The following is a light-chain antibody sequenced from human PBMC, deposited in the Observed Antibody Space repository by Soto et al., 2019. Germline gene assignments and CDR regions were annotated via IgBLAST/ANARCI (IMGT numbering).Light chain of an antibody. Sequence: EIVLTQSPGTLSLSPGERATLSCRASQSVSNNYLAWYQQNPGQAPRLLIYGASNRATGIPDRCSGSGSGTDFTLTLSSLEPEDFAVYYCQQRAGSSTFGQGTRLEIK. V-gene: IGKV3-20*01. J-gene: IGKJ5*01. CDR3: QQRAGSST. CDR2: GAS. CDR1: QSVSNNY.